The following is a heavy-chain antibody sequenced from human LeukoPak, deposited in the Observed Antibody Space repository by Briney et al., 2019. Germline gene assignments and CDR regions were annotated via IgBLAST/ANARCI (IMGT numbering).Heavy chain of an antibody. D-gene: IGHD3-10*01. Sequence: ASVKVSCKASGYTFTGYYMHWVRQAPGQGLEWMGWINPNSGGTNYAQKFQGRVTMTRDTSISTAYMELSRLRSDDTAVYYCAKDSGFYYGSGSSYFDYWGQGTLVTVSS. V-gene: IGHV1-2*02. CDR3: AKDSGFYYGSGSSYFDY. CDR2: INPNSGGT. CDR1: GYTFTGYY. J-gene: IGHJ4*02.